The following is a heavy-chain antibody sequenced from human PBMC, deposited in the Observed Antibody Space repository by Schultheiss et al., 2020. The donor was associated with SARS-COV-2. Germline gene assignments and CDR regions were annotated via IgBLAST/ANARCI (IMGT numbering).Heavy chain of an antibody. CDR1: GFTFSSYG. V-gene: IGHV3-30*03. CDR2: ISYDGSNK. Sequence: GGSLRLSCAASGFTFSSYGMHWVRQAPGKGLEWVAVISYDGSNKYYADSVKGRFTISRDNAKNSLYLQMNSLRAEDTAVYYCARERRWLQYIDYWGQGTLVTVSS. D-gene: IGHD5-24*01. CDR3: ARERRWLQYIDY. J-gene: IGHJ4*02.